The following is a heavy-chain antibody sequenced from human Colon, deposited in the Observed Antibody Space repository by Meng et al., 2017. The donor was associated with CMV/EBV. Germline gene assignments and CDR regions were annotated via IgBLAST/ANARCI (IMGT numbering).Heavy chain of an antibody. V-gene: IGHV1-69*02. D-gene: IGHD7-27*01. CDR3: ARAVQDWGILHL. J-gene: IGHJ4*02. CDR2: IIPILGIA. Sequence: SVKVSCKASGGTFSSYTISWVRQAPGQGLEWMGRIIPILGIANYAQKFQGRVTITADKSTSTAYMELSSLRSEDTAVYYCARAVQDWGILHLWGQGTLVTVSS. CDR1: GGTFSSYT.